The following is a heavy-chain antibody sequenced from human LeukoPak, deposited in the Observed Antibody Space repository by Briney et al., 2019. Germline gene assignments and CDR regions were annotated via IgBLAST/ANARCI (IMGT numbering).Heavy chain of an antibody. CDR1: GGTFSNHG. CDR2: VIPTFNIR. J-gene: IGHJ4*02. Sequence: ASVKVSCKASGGTFSNHGVTWVRQAPGQGLEWMGRVIPTFNIRNYAQKFQGRVTITADKSTSTGYMGLSSLRSDDTAVYYCARDLPSPVPGKNYFDSWGQGTLVVVSS. CDR3: ARDLPSPVPGKNYFDS. D-gene: IGHD6-19*01. V-gene: IGHV1-69*10.